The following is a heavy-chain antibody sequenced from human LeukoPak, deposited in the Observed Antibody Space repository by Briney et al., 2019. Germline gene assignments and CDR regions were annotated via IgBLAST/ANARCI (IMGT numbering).Heavy chain of an antibody. CDR2: IYSGGST. V-gene: IGHV3-66*01. Sequence: GGSLRLSCAASGFTVSSNYMSWVRQAPGKGLEWVSVIYSGGSTYYADSVKGRFTISRDNSKNTLYLQMNSLRAEDTAVYYCAKDRSVWFGEFAFDIWGQGTMVTVSS. D-gene: IGHD3-10*01. J-gene: IGHJ3*02. CDR1: GFTVSSNY. CDR3: AKDRSVWFGEFAFDI.